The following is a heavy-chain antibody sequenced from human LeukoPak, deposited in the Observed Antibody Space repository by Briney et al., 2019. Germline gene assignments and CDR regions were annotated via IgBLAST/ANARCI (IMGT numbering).Heavy chain of an antibody. J-gene: IGHJ3*02. D-gene: IGHD3-10*01. Sequence: SETLSLTCTVSGGSISSYYWSWIRQPAGKGLEWIGRIYTSGSTNYNPSLKSRVTMSVDTSKNRFSLKLSSVTAADTAVYYCASSGGLLWFGEPANDAFDIWGQGTMSPSLQ. CDR3: ASSGGLLWFGEPANDAFDI. CDR1: GGSISSYY. V-gene: IGHV4-4*07. CDR2: IYTSGST.